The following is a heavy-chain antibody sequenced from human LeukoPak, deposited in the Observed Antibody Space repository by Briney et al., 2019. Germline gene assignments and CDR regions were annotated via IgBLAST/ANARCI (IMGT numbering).Heavy chain of an antibody. CDR2: IRSKAYGGTA. CDR1: GFTFGDYG. V-gene: IGHV3-49*04. CDR3: TRISGSPYYFDY. Sequence: GGSLRLSCTASGFTFGDYGMSWVRQAPGKGLEWVGFIRSKAYGGTAEYAASVKGRFIISRDDSKSIAYLQMNGLKTEDTAVYYCTRISGSPYYFDYWGQGTLVTVSS. D-gene: IGHD1-14*01. J-gene: IGHJ4*02.